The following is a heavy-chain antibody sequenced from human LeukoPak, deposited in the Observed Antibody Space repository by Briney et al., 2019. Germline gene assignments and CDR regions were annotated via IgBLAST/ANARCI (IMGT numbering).Heavy chain of an antibody. Sequence: PSETLSLTCTVSGGSISSYYWSWIRQPPGKGLDWIANIYYSGSTNYNPSLKSRVTISVDTSTNQFSLKLSSVTAADTAVYYCARLVDTSGYYSGYFQHWGQGTLVTVSS. CDR1: GGSISSYY. CDR2: IYYSGST. D-gene: IGHD3-22*01. J-gene: IGHJ1*01. CDR3: ARLVDTSGYYSGYFQH. V-gene: IGHV4-59*12.